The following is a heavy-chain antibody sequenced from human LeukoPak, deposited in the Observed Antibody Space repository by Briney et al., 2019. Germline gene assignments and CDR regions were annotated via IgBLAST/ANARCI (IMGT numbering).Heavy chain of an antibody. CDR1: GFTFSSYW. Sequence: GGSLRLSCAASGFTFSSYWTSWVRQAPGKGLEWLANIKQDGSEKYYVDSVKGRFTISRDNAKNSLHLQMNSLRVEDTAVYWCATSQTTSGQYGNAFDIWGLGTMVTVSS. CDR2: IKQDGSEK. CDR3: ATSQTTSGQYGNAFDI. V-gene: IGHV3-7*01. J-gene: IGHJ3*02. D-gene: IGHD6-19*01.